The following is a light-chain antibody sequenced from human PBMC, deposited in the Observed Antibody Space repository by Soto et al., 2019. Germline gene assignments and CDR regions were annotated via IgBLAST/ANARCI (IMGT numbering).Light chain of an antibody. CDR1: SSDVGGYNY. J-gene: IGLJ2*01. Sequence: QSALTQPPSASGSPGQSVTISCTGTSSDVGGYNYVSWYQQHPGKAPELMIYEVTKRPSGVPDRFSGSKSGNTASLTVSGLQAEDEADYYCSSYAGNNIYAIFGGGTKLTVL. CDR2: EVT. CDR3: SSYAGNNIYAI. V-gene: IGLV2-8*01.